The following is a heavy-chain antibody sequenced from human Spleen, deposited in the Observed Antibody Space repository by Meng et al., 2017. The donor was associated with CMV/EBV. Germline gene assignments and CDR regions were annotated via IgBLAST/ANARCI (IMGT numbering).Heavy chain of an antibody. D-gene: IGHD6-19*01. J-gene: IGHJ4*02. CDR2: FSYGGST. Sequence: ESLKISCAASRFTFDDYVMHWIRQPPGKGLEWIGYFSYGGSTNYNPSLKSRVTILVDTSTNQFSLKLTSVTAADTAAYYCGRDEGIAMAGNPGVFDFWGQGTLVTVSS. CDR3: GRDEGIAMAGNPGVFDF. CDR1: RFTFDDYV. V-gene: IGHV4-59*12.